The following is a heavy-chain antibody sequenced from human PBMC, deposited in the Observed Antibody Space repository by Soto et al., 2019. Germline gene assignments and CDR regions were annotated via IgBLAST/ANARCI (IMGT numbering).Heavy chain of an antibody. J-gene: IGHJ4*02. D-gene: IGHD3-10*02. V-gene: IGHV3-23*01. CDR3: EKDPPLIMFPSTQIDY. CDR1: GFTFSSYA. Sequence: GGSLRLSCAASGFTFSSYAMSWVRQSPGKGLEWVSAISGSGGSTYYADSVKGRFTISRDNSKNTLYLQMNSLRAEDTAVYYCEKDPPLIMFPSTQIDYWGQGTLVTVSS. CDR2: ISGSGGST.